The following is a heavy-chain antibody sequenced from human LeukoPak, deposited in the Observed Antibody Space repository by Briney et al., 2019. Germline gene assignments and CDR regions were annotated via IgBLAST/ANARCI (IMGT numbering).Heavy chain of an antibody. CDR3: ARDQQAAGFDY. CDR2: ISSSSSYI. D-gene: IGHD6-13*01. J-gene: IGHJ4*02. CDR1: GFTFSSYS. V-gene: IGHV3-21*01. Sequence: GGSLRLSCAASGFTFSSYSMNWVRQAPGKGLEWVSSISSSSSYIYYAHSVKGRFTISRDNAKNSLYLQMNSLRAEDTAVYYCARDQQAAGFDYWGQGTLVTVSS.